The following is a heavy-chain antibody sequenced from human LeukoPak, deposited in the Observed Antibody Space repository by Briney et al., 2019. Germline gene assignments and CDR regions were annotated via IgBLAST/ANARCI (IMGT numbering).Heavy chain of an antibody. J-gene: IGHJ4*02. CDR3: ARGWGSVTTSTYHFGY. CDR1: GDTFSSYA. CDR2: IIPIFGTA. V-gene: IGHV1-69*13. Sequence: SVKVSCKASGDTFSSYAISWVRQAPGQGLEWMGGIIPIFGTANYAQKFQDRVTITADESTSTAYMDLISLRSEDTAIYYCARGWGSVTTSTYHFGYWGQGTLVTVSS. D-gene: IGHD4-17*01.